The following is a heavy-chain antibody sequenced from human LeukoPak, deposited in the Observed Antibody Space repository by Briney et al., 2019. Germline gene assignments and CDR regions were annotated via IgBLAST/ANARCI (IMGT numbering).Heavy chain of an antibody. Sequence: ASVKVSCKATGYTFTSYYRHWVRQAPGQGLEWMGIINPSGGSTSYAQKFQGRVTMTRDMSTSTVYMELSSLRSEDTAVYYCARGGVIAAAGSPIIYNPEMYWFDPWGQGTLVTVSS. D-gene: IGHD6-13*01. CDR3: ARGGVIAAAGSPIIYNPEMYWFDP. J-gene: IGHJ5*02. V-gene: IGHV1-46*01. CDR1: GYTFTSYY. CDR2: INPSGGST.